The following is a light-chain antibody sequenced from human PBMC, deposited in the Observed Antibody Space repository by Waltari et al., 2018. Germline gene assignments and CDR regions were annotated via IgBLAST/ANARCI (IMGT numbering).Light chain of an antibody. V-gene: IGLV2-14*03. CDR3: SSYTSSSTLWV. CDR2: DVS. J-gene: IGLJ3*02. CDR1: SSDVGGYNY. Sequence: QSALTQPASVSGSPGQSITISCTGTSSDVGGYNYVPWYQQHPGKAPKLMIYDVSNRHSGVSNRFSGSKSGNTASLTISGLQAEDEADYYCSSYTSSSTLWVFGGGTKLTVL.